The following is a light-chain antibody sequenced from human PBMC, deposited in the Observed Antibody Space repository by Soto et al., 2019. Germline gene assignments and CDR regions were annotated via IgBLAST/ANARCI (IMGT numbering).Light chain of an antibody. V-gene: IGLV2-8*01. CDR3: SSYAGSNHLV. Sequence: QSALTQPPSASGSPGQSVTISCTGTSSDVGGYNYVSWYQQHPGKAPKLMIYEVSKRPSGVPDRFSGSKSGNTASLTVSGLQAEDEADYYCSSYAGSNHLVFGGGTKSPS. J-gene: IGLJ2*01. CDR2: EVS. CDR1: SSDVGGYNY.